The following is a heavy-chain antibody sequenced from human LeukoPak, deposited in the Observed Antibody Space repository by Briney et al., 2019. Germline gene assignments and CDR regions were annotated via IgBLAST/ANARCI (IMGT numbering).Heavy chain of an antibody. CDR3: ARGGLWFGESGDDAFDI. J-gene: IGHJ3*02. V-gene: IGHV3-30-3*01. CDR2: ISYDGSNK. Sequence: GRSLRLSCAASGFTFSSYAMHWVRQAPGKGLEWVAVISYDGSNKYYADSVKGRFTISRDNSKNTLYLQMNSLRAEDTAVYYCARGGLWFGESGDDAFDIWGQGTMVTVSS. D-gene: IGHD3-10*01. CDR1: GFTFSSYA.